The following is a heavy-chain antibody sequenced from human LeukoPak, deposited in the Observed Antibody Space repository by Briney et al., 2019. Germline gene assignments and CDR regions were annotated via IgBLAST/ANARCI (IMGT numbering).Heavy chain of an antibody. Sequence: GGALRLSCAASGFTFSSYGMHWVRQAPGKGLEWVAVISDDGSNKYYADSVKGRFTISRDNSKNTLYLQMNSLRAEDTAVYYCAKDKCDGSGSYYCYFDYWGQGTLVTVFS. J-gene: IGHJ4*02. CDR1: GFTFSSYG. D-gene: IGHD3-10*01. V-gene: IGHV3-30*18. CDR2: ISDDGSNK. CDR3: AKDKCDGSGSYYCYFDY.